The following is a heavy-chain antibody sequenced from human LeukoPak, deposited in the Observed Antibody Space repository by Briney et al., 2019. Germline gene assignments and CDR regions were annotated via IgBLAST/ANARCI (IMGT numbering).Heavy chain of an antibody. J-gene: IGHJ6*02. V-gene: IGHV1-8*01. CDR3: ASGVGGLYYYYGMDA. CDR1: GYTFTSYD. D-gene: IGHD3/OR15-3a*01. CDR2: MNPNSGNI. Sequence: ASVKVSCKASGYTFTSYDINWVRQATGQGLEWMGWMNPNSGNIGYAQKFQGRVTMTRNTSISTAYMELSSLRSEDTAVYYCASGVGGLYYYYGMDAWGQGTTVTVSS.